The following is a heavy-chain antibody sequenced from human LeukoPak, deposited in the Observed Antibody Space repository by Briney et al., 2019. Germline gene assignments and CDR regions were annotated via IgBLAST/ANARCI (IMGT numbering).Heavy chain of an antibody. D-gene: IGHD2-15*01. J-gene: IGHJ4*02. CDR2: IKQDGSEK. V-gene: IGHV3-7*01. CDR3: AGYAYDGGALGYCSGGSCYFTTYFDY. CDR1: GFTFSSYL. Sequence: TVGSLRLSCAASGFTFSSYLMSWVRQAPGKGLEWVANIKQDGSEKYYVDSVKGRFTISRDNAKNSLYLQMNSLGGEDTAVYYCAGYAYDGGALGYCSGGSCYFTTYFDYWGQGTLVTVSS.